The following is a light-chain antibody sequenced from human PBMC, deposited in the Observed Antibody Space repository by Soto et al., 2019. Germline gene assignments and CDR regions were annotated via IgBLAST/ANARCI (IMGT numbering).Light chain of an antibody. V-gene: IGKV1-5*01. CDR3: QQYGGFSRT. CDR2: DAS. J-gene: IGKJ1*01. Sequence: DIQVTQSPSTISASVGDRVTITCLASQSISSSLAWYHQKPGTAPKLLIYDASSLERGVPSRFSGSGSGTEFTLTISSLQPDDFATYYCQQYGGFSRTFGQGTKVDIK. CDR1: QSISSS.